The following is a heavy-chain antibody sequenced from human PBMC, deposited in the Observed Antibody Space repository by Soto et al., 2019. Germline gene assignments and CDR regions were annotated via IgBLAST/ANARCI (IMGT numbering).Heavy chain of an antibody. J-gene: IGHJ2*01. V-gene: IGHV3-23*01. D-gene: IGHD1-26*01. CDR1: GFTFRSYG. Sequence: EVQLLESGGGLVQPGGSLRLSCAASGFTFRSYGMSWVRQAPGEGLEWVSAISPSSGSIYYADSVQGRFTISRDNSKNSLHLHIDSVGAAAVAVYYCERVGASSYWYLDLWGRGTLVTVSS. CDR2: ISPSSGSI. CDR3: ERVGASSYWYLDL.